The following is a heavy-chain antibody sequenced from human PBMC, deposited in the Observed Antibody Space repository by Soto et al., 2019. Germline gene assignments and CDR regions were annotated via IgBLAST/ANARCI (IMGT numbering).Heavy chain of an antibody. CDR2: ISASGSST. CDR3: SKTGARGWFYP. V-gene: IGHV3-23*01. Sequence: GWSLRLSCVVSGFTFSSYGMTLVLQAPGKGREWVSGISASGSSTYYADSVKGRFIISRDDSKSPLYLQMNSLRAEDTAVYVCSKTGARGWFYPWGQGTPV. D-gene: IGHD1-26*01. CDR1: GFTFSSYG. J-gene: IGHJ5*02.